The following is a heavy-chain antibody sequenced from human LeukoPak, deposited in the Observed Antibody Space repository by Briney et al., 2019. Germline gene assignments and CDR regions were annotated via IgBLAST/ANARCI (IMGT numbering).Heavy chain of an antibody. Sequence: GGSLRLSCAASGFTVSSNYMSWVRQAPGEGLEWVSVIYSGGSTYYAGSVKGRFTISRDNSKNTLYLQMNSLRAEDTAVYYCARGLGYCSGGSCRYGGNSDWFDPWGQGALVTVSS. V-gene: IGHV3-53*01. J-gene: IGHJ5*02. D-gene: IGHD2-15*01. CDR3: ARGLGYCSGGSCRYGGNSDWFDP. CDR2: IYSGGST. CDR1: GFTVSSNY.